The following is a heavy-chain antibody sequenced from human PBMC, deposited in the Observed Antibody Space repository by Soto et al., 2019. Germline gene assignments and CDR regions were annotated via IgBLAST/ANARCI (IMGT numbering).Heavy chain of an antibody. Sequence: SETLSLTCAVSGGSISSGGYSWIWIRQPPGKGLEWIGYIYHSGSTYYNPSLKSRVTISVDRSKNQFSLKLSSVTAADTAVYYCAGGMTTVTTLDYWGQGTLVTV. J-gene: IGHJ4*02. CDR2: IYHSGST. V-gene: IGHV4-30-2*01. CDR3: AGGMTTVTTLDY. CDR1: GGSISSGGYS. D-gene: IGHD4-4*01.